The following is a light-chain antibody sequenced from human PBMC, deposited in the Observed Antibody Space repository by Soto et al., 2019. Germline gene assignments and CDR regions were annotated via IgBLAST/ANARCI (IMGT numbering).Light chain of an antibody. CDR2: DVT. J-gene: IGLJ1*01. CDR3: CSYAGTFTFV. V-gene: IGLV2-11*01. CDR1: SSDVRTYNY. Sequence: QSALTQPRSVSGSPGESVTISCTGTSSDVRTYNYVSWYQQQPDKAPKLVIYDVTERPSGVPDRFSGSKSDNKASLTISGLQAEDAADYYCCSYAGTFTFVFGTGTKLTVL.